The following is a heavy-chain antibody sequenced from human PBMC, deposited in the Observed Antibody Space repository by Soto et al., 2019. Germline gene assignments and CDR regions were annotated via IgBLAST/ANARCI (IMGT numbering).Heavy chain of an antibody. V-gene: IGHV3-7*01. CDR2: IKQDGSEK. CDR3: ARDINGWEYSSSSPIDY. CDR1: GFTFSSYW. J-gene: IGHJ4*02. Sequence: GGSLRLSCAASGFTFSSYWMSWVRQAPGKGLEWVANIKQDGSEKYYVDSVKGRFTISRDNAKNSLYLQMNSLRAEDTAVYYCARDINGWEYSSSSPIDYWGQGTLVTVSS. D-gene: IGHD6-6*01.